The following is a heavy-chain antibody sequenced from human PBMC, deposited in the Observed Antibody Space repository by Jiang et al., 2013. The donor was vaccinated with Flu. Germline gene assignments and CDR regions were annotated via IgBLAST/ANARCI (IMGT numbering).Heavy chain of an antibody. CDR3: ARGGGSYYY. D-gene: IGHD1-26*01. V-gene: IGHV3-7*03. J-gene: IGHJ4*02. Sequence: GSVKGRFTISRDNAKNSLYLQMNSLRAEDTAVYYCARGGGSYYYWGQGTLVTVSS.